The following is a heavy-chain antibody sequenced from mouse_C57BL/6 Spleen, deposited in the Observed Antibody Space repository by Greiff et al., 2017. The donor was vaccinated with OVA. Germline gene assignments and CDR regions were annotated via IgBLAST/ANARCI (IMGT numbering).Heavy chain of an antibody. J-gene: IGHJ4*01. CDR1: GYTFTSYW. Sequence: QVQLQQPGAELVMPGASVKLSCKASGYTFTSYWMNWVKQRPGQGLEWIGEIDTSDSYTNYNQKFKGKSTLTVDKSSSTAYMQLSSLTSEDSAVYYCASGYGNYRAMDYWGQGTSVTVSS. V-gene: IGHV1-69*01. CDR3: ASGYGNYRAMDY. D-gene: IGHD2-1*01. CDR2: IDTSDSYT.